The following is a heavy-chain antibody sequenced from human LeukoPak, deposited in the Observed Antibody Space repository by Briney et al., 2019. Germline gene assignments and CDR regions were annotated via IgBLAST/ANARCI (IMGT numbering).Heavy chain of an antibody. J-gene: IGHJ4*02. CDR3: AKSSSGWYGFDY. Sequence: GGSLRLSCAASGFTFDDYAMHWVRQAPGKGLEWVSGISWNSGSIGYADSVKGRFTISRDNAKNSLYLQMNSLRAEDTAVYYCAKSSSGWYGFDYWGQGTLVTVSS. CDR1: GFTFDDYA. V-gene: IGHV3-9*01. CDR2: ISWNSGSI. D-gene: IGHD6-19*01.